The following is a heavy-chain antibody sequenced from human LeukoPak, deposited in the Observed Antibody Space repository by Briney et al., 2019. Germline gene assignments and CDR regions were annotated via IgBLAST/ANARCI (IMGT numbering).Heavy chain of an antibody. Sequence: GGSLRLSCAASGFTFSSYSMNWVRQAPGKGLEWVSSISSSSSYIYHADSVKGRFTISRDNAKNSLYLQMNSLRAEDTAMYYCAKEENTAANSWGQGTLVTVSS. CDR3: AKEENTAANS. J-gene: IGHJ4*02. D-gene: IGHD5-18*01. CDR1: GFTFSSYS. CDR2: ISSSSSYI. V-gene: IGHV3-21*01.